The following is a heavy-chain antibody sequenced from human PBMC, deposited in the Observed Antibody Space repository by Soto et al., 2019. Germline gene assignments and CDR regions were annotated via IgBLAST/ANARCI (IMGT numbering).Heavy chain of an antibody. Sequence: QVQLQQWGAGLLKPSETLSLTCGVYGGSFSGYSWTWIRQTPGKGLEWIGEINDSGSTNYKPSLKSRVTISADTSKKQFSLNVTSVTAADTAVYYCARGECSSNYCFTRWALDIWGQGTVVTVSS. CDR2: INDSGST. J-gene: IGHJ3*02. D-gene: IGHD2-2*01. V-gene: IGHV4-34*01. CDR1: GGSFSGYS. CDR3: ARGECSSNYCFTRWALDI.